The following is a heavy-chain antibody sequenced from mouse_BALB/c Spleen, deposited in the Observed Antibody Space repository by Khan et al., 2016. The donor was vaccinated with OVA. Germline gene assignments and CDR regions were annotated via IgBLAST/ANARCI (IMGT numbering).Heavy chain of an antibody. CDR2: ISYSGST. J-gene: IGHJ2*01. CDR1: GYSITSDYA. D-gene: IGHD2-4*01. CDR3: ARRGAGGLRRYFDY. Sequence: EVQLQESGPGLVKPSQSLSLTYTVTGYSITSDYAWNWIRQFPGNKLEWMGYISYSGSTSYNPSLKSRISITRDTSKNQFFLQLNSVTTEDTATYYCARRGAGGLRRYFDYWGQGTTLTVSS. V-gene: IGHV3-2*02.